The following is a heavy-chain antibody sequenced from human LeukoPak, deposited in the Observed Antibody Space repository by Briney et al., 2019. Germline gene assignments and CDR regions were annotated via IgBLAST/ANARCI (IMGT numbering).Heavy chain of an antibody. Sequence: SQTLSLTCAISGDSVSSKSAAWNWIRQSPSRGLEWLGRTWYRSKWYYDYAVSVKSRATVNPDTSKNQFSLQLNSVTPEDTAVYYCARGQWLVNTAYYFYMDVWDKGTTVTVSS. J-gene: IGHJ6*03. CDR1: GDSVSSKSAA. CDR3: ARGQWLVNTAYYFYMDV. V-gene: IGHV6-1*01. D-gene: IGHD6-19*01. CDR2: TWYRSKWYY.